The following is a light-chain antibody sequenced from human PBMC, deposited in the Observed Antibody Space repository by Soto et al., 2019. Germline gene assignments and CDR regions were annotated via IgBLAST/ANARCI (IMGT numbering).Light chain of an antibody. CDR3: QSYDSSLSGWV. CDR2: GNS. V-gene: IGLV1-40*01. CDR1: SSNIGAGYD. J-gene: IGLJ3*02. Sequence: QPVLTQPPSFSGAPGQRVTISCTGSSSNIGAGYDVHWYQQLPGTAPKLLTYGNSNRPSGVPDRFSGSKSGTSASLAITGLQAEDGADYYCQSYDSSLSGWVFGGGTKLTVL.